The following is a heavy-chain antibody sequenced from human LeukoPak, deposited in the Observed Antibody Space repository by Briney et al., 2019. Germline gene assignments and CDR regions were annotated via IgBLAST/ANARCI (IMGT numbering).Heavy chain of an antibody. D-gene: IGHD6-19*01. Sequence: GGSLRLSCAASGFTFSSYSMNWVRQAPGKGLEWVSSISSSSSYIYYADSVKGRFTISRDNSKNTVYLQMNSLRAEDTAAYYCAKGGSGWSRDYFDCWGQGTLVTVSS. V-gene: IGHV3-21*04. CDR1: GFTFSSYS. CDR2: ISSSSSYI. CDR3: AKGGSGWSRDYFDC. J-gene: IGHJ4*02.